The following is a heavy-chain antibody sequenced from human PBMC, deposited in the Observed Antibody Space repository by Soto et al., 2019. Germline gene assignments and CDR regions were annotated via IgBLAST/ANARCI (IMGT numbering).Heavy chain of an antibody. CDR2: GYYSGST. V-gene: IGHV4-59*11. D-gene: IGHD2-8*01. J-gene: IGHJ5*02. CDR3: ARGVYLSLVPTGWFDP. CDR1: GTSMSGHF. Sequence: SETLSLTCTVSGTSMSGHFWSWMRQPPGKGLEWIGYGYYSGSTLYNPSLKSRVTISLDTSKNHFSLRLNSVTSADTAVYYCARGVYLSLVPTGWFDPWGQGTLVTVSS.